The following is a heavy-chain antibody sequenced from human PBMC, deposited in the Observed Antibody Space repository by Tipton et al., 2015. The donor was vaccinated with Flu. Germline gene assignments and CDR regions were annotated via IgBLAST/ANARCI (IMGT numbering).Heavy chain of an antibody. Sequence: GSLRLSCAVSGYSISSGYYWGWVRQPPGKGLEWIGTIYHSGSTYYNPSLKSRLTMSVDTSKNQFSLKLSSVTAADTAVYYCARHTGDSVRGVIDYWGQGTLVTVSS. CDR2: IYHSGST. CDR3: ARHTGDSVRGVIDY. V-gene: IGHV4-38-2*01. D-gene: IGHD3-10*02. CDR1: GYSISSGYY. J-gene: IGHJ4*02.